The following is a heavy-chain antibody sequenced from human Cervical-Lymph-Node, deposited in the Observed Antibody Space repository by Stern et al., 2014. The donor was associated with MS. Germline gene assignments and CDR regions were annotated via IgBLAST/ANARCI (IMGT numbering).Heavy chain of an antibody. V-gene: IGHV3-33*01. CDR2: IWYDGSKP. CDR1: GFSFSRYA. CDR3: ASAYSSSHYYFDY. D-gene: IGHD6-13*01. J-gene: IGHJ4*02. Sequence: DQLVEYGGGVVQPGRSLRLSCAASGFSFSRYAMHWVRQAPGKGLEWVALIWYDGSKPYYADSVTGRFTISRDNFKNTLYLQMNSLRAEDTAVYYCASAYSSSHYYFDYWGQGTLVTVSS.